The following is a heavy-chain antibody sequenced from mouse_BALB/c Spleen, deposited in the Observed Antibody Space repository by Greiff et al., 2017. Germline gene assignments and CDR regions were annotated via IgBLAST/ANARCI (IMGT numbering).Heavy chain of an antibody. CDR1: GYSITSDYA. J-gene: IGHJ2*01. CDR3: ARSGWLPFDY. CDR2: ISYSGST. Sequence: EVKLMESGPGLVKPSQSLSLTCTVTGYSITSDYAWNWIRQFPGNKLEWMGYISYSGSTSYNPSLKSRISITRDTSKNQFFLQLNSVTTEDTATYYCARSGWLPFDYWGQGTTLTVSS. V-gene: IGHV3-2*02. D-gene: IGHD2-3*01.